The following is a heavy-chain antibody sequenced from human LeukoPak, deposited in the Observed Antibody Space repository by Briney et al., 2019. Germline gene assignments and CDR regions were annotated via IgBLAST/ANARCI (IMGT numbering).Heavy chain of an antibody. Sequence: GASVKVSCKASGYTFTTYDINWVRQATGLGHEWMGWMNPNSGNTGYAQKFQGRVTMTRNTSMGTAYMELNSLRSEDTAVYYCARANYYGSGKKDLDYWGQGTLVTVSS. V-gene: IGHV1-8*01. CDR1: GYTFTTYD. J-gene: IGHJ4*02. D-gene: IGHD3-10*01. CDR2: MNPNSGNT. CDR3: ARANYYGSGKKDLDY.